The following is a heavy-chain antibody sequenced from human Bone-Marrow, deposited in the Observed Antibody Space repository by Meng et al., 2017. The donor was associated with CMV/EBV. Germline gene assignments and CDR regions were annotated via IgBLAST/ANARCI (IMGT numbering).Heavy chain of an antibody. J-gene: IGHJ4*02. CDR1: GFTFSTFW. CDR2: INSDGSSI. V-gene: IGHV3-74*01. CDR3: ANQKLEPPC. D-gene: IGHD1-1*01. Sequence: GESLKISCAASGFTFSTFWMHWVRQAPGKGLAWLSRINSDGSSINYADSVKGRFTISRDNSKNTLYLQMNSLRAEDTAVYYCANQKLEPPCWGQGTLITVSS.